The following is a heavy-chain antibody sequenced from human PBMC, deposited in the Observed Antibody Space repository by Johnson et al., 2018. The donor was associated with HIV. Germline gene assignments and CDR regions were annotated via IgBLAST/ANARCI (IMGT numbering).Heavy chain of an antibody. CDR3: TRRDYYDSSRMDAFDI. J-gene: IGHJ3*02. D-gene: IGHD3-22*01. CDR1: GFTFSSHW. CDR2: INSDGSDT. Sequence: VQLVESGGGLVQPGGSLRLSCGASGFTFSSHWMHWVRQAPGKGLVWVSRINSDGSDTSYADTVKGRFTISRDNGKHTLYLQMNSLRAEDTAVYYCTRRDYYDSSRMDAFDIWGQGTMVTVSS. V-gene: IGHV3-74*01.